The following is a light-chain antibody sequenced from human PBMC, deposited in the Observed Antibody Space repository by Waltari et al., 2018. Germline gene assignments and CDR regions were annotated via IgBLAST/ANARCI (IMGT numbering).Light chain of an antibody. CDR1: SSNIGAGYD. CDR3: QSYDGSLGGAV. V-gene: IGLV1-40*01. J-gene: IGLJ7*01. CDR2: HNN. Sequence: QSVLTQPPSVSGAPGQRVTISCTGSSSNIGAGYDVHWYQQLPGTAPKLLIYHNNNRPSVVPDRCSGSKAGTSASLAITGLQAEDEADYYCQSYDGSLGGAVFGGGTQLTVL.